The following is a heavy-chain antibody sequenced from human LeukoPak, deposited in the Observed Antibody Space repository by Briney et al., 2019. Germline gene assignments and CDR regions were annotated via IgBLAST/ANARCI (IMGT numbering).Heavy chain of an antibody. V-gene: IGHV1-69*05. Sequence: ASGKVSCTASGGTFSRYAISWVRQAPGQGLERMGGIIPIFGTANYAQKFQGRVTITTDEYTSTAYMKLSSLRSEDTAVYYCARGNCSSTSCYGYYYYYYMDVWGKGTTVTVSS. CDR1: GGTFSRYA. CDR2: IIPIFGTA. J-gene: IGHJ6*03. CDR3: ARGNCSSTSCYGYYYYYYMDV. D-gene: IGHD2-2*01.